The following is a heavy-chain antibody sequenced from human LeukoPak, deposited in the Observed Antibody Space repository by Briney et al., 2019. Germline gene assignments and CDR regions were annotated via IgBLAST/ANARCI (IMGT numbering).Heavy chain of an antibody. D-gene: IGHD6-6*01. CDR3: ANIAARPGYYFDY. CDR1: GFTFSSYA. J-gene: IGHJ4*02. V-gene: IGHV3-23*01. CDR2: ISGSGGST. Sequence: GGSLRLSCAASGFTFSSYAMHWVRQAPGKGLEWVSAISGSGGSTYYADSVKGRFTISRDNSKNTLYLQMNSLRAEDTAVYYCANIAARPGYYFDYWGQGTLVTVSS.